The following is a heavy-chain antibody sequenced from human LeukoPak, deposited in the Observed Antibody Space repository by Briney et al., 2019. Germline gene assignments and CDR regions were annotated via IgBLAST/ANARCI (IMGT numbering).Heavy chain of an antibody. CDR1: GFTFTSYG. CDR2: ISIIAGST. Sequence: GGSLRLSRAASGFTFTSYGMSWVRQAPGKGLEWVSTISIIAGSTSYADSVKGRFTVSRDNSKNTLYLQMTSVRVEDTAVYFCARPSLDDMVGAIGADYWGQGTLVAVSS. CDR3: ARPSLDDMVGAIGADY. D-gene: IGHD1-26*01. J-gene: IGHJ4*02. V-gene: IGHV3-23*01.